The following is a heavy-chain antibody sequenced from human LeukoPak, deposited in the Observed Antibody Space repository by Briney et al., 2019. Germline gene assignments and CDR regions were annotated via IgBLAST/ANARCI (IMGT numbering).Heavy chain of an antibody. CDR2: IYYSGST. CDR1: GGSISSYY. Sequence: PSETLSLTCTVSGGSISSYYWSWIRQPPGKGLEWIGYIYYSGSTNYNPSHKSRVTISVDTSKNQFSLKLSSVTAADTAVYYCARTSSTSGDVWFDPWGQGTLVTVSS. J-gene: IGHJ5*02. CDR3: ARTSSTSGDVWFDP. D-gene: IGHD2-2*01. V-gene: IGHV4-59*01.